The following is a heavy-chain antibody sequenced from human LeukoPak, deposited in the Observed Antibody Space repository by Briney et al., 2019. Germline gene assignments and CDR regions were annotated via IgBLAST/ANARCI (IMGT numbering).Heavy chain of an antibody. CDR1: GLIFSSHW. V-gene: IGHV3-74*01. Sequence: PGGSLRLSCAPSGLIFSSHWMRSVRHAPGKGLGWVSRISGGGSSASYADGVKGRFTISSANAQNTLYLQMNHLRVEDTAVYYGVVGKGMEVPDFDYWGQGSLVAVSS. J-gene: IGHJ4*02. CDR2: ISGGGSSA. D-gene: IGHD1-1*01. CDR3: VVGKGMEVPDFDY.